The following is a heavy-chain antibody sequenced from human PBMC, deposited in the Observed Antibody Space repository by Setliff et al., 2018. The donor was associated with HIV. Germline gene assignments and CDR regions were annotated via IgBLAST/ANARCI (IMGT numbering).Heavy chain of an antibody. CDR1: GGSISSYY. J-gene: IGHJ4*02. CDR2: ISYSGST. V-gene: IGHV4-59*01. CDR3: ARGPTRFYFDY. D-gene: IGHD1-1*01. Sequence: PSETLSLTCTVSGGSISSYYWSWIRQPPGKGLEWIGYISYSGSTNYNPSLMSRVTILVDTSKNHFSLKLTSVTAADTAVYYCARGPTRFYFDYWGQGTLVTVSS.